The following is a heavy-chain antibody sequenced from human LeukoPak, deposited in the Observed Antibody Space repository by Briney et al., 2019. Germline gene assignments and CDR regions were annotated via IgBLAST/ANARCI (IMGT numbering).Heavy chain of an antibody. CDR1: GFTFRNCG. D-gene: IGHD3-16*01. CDR2: IWYDGITK. V-gene: IGHV3-33*08. CDR3: ARGGFDY. Sequence: PGGSLRLSCAASGFTFRNCGMHWVRQAPGKGLEWVAVIWYDGITKYYADSVKGRFTISRDNSKNTLYLQMNSLRAEDTAVYYCARGGFDYWGQGTLVTVSS. J-gene: IGHJ4*02.